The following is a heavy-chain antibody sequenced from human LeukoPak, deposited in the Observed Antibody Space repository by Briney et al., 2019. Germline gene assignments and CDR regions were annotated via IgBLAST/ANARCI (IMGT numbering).Heavy chain of an antibody. V-gene: IGHV1-2*02. CDR3: ARDAVVVVAATRADAFDI. Sequence: ASVKVSCKASGYTFTGYYIHWVRQPPGQGLEWMGWINPNSGGTNYAQKFQGRVAMTRDTSISTAYMELSRLRSDGTAVYYCARDAVVVVAATRADAFDIWGQGTMVTVSS. D-gene: IGHD2-15*01. J-gene: IGHJ3*02. CDR2: INPNSGGT. CDR1: GYTFTGYY.